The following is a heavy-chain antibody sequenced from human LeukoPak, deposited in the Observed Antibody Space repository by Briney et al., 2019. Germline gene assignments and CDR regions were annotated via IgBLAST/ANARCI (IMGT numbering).Heavy chain of an antibody. CDR2: IYYSGST. CDR1: GRSISSGGHY. V-gene: IGHV4-31*03. J-gene: IGHJ4*02. Sequence: PSQTLSLTCTVSGRSISSGGHYWSWIRQHPGKGLEWIGYIYYSGSTFYNPSLSSRVTISVDTSKNQFSLKLSSVTAADTVVYYCARDRSGSGSFSLFDYWGQGTLVTVSS. CDR3: ARDRSGSGSFSLFDY. D-gene: IGHD3-10*01.